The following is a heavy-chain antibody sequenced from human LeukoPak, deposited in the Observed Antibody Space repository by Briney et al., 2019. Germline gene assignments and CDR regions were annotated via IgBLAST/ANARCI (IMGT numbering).Heavy chain of an antibody. CDR1: GGSISSGGYY. D-gene: IGHD5-18*01. Sequence: SETLSLTCTVSGGSISSGGYYWSWIRQHSGKGLEWIGYIYYSGSTYYNPSLKSRVTISVDTSKNQFSLKLSSVTAADTAVYYCARQDTAMEYYYYGMDVWGQGTTVTVSS. CDR3: ARQDTAMEYYYYGMDV. J-gene: IGHJ6*02. V-gene: IGHV4-31*03. CDR2: IYYSGST.